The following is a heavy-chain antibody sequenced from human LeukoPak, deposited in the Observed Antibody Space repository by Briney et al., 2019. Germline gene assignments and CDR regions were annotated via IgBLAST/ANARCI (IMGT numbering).Heavy chain of an antibody. V-gene: IGHV3-30*18. CDR3: AKAHTSYIDY. CDR2: ISYDGSNK. Sequence: GGSLRLSCAASGFTFSSYGMYWVRQAPGKGLEWVAVISYDGSNKYYADSVKGRFTISRDNSKNTLYLQMNSLRAEDTAVYYCAKAHTSYIDYWGQGTLVTVSS. CDR1: GFTFSSYG. J-gene: IGHJ4*02. D-gene: IGHD3-10*01.